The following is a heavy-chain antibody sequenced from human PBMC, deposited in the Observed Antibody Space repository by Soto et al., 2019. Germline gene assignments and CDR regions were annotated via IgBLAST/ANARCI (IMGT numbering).Heavy chain of an antibody. J-gene: IGHJ4*02. CDR1: GGSISSYY. CDR2: IYYSGST. V-gene: IGHV4-59*01. D-gene: IGHD3-10*01. CDR3: ARARFGEFTDY. Sequence: PSETLSLTCTVSGGSISSYYWSWIRQPPGKGLEWIGYIYYSGSTNYNPSLKSRVTISVDTSKNQFSLKLSPVTAVDTAVYYCARARFGEFTDYWGQGTLVTVSS.